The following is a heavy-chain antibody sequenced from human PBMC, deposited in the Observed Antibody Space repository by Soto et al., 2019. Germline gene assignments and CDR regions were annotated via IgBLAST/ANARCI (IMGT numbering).Heavy chain of an antibody. CDR2: IYWDDNK. J-gene: IGHJ4*02. Sequence: QITLKESGPTLVKPTQTLTLTCTFSGFSLSTSGVGVGWIRQPPGKALEWLAVIYWDDNKHYSPSLRSRLTITKDTSKNQVVLTMTSMDPMDTGTYYCAHKGPEDWPLDYWGQGTLVTVSS. V-gene: IGHV2-5*02. CDR1: GFSLSTSGVG. CDR3: AHKGPEDWPLDY. D-gene: IGHD3-9*01.